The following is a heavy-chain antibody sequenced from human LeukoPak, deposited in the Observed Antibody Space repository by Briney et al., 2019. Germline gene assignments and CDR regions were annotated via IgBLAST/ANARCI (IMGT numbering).Heavy chain of an antibody. V-gene: IGHV4-59*01. CDR2: IYYSGST. CDR1: GGSISSYY. Sequence: SETLSLTCTVSGGSISSYYWSWIRQPPGKGLEWIGYIYYSGSTNYNPSLKSRDTISVDTSKNQFSLKLSSVPAADTAVYYCATGYCTNGVCDHNWFDPWGQGTLVTVSS. CDR3: ATGYCTNGVCDHNWFDP. D-gene: IGHD2-8*01. J-gene: IGHJ5*02.